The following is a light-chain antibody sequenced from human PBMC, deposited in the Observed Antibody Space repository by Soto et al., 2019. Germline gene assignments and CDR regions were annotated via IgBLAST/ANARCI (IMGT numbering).Light chain of an antibody. CDR1: SSNIGAGYD. CDR2: GNS. Sequence: QSVLTQPPSVSGAPGQRVTISCTGRSSNIGAGYDVHWYQQLPGAAPKLLIYGNSNRPSGVPDRFSGSRSGTSASPAINGRQPEDVADYYCQSYDTPVYVFGGGTKLTVL. CDR3: QSYDTPVYV. J-gene: IGLJ1*01. V-gene: IGLV1-40*01.